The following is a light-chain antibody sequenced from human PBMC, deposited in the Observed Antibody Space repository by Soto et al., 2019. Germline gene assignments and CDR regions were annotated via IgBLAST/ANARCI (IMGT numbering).Light chain of an antibody. CDR3: SSYTSSSTYVV. CDR1: SSDVGGYNY. J-gene: IGLJ2*01. CDR2: DVI. Sequence: QSVLTQPASVPGSPGQSITISCTGTSSDVGGYNYVSWYQQHPGKAPKLMIYDVINRPSGVSNRFSGSKSGNSASLTISGLQAEDEADYYCSSYTSSSTYVVFGGGTKLTVL. V-gene: IGLV2-14*03.